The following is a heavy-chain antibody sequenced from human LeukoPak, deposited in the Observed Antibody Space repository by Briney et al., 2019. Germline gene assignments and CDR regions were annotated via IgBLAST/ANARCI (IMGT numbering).Heavy chain of an antibody. CDR2: ISAYNGNT. Sequence: AASVKVSCKASGYTFTSYGISWVRQAPGQGLEWMGWISAYNGNTNYAQKLQGRVTMTTDTSTSTAYMELRSLRSDDTAVYYCARDPTEGYCSGGSCRAPIDGWFDPWGQGTLVTVSS. CDR1: GYTFTSYG. CDR3: ARDPTEGYCSGGSCRAPIDGWFDP. D-gene: IGHD2-15*01. V-gene: IGHV1-18*01. J-gene: IGHJ5*02.